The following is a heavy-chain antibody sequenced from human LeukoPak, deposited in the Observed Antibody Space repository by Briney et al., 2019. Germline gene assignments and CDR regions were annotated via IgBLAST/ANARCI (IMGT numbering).Heavy chain of an antibody. CDR2: IHGSDSTT. CDR3: AKDLFRWAFDF. J-gene: IGHJ3*01. V-gene: IGHV3-23*01. Sequence: GGSLRLSCATSGFTFNGNAMSWVRQAPGKGLEWVSAIHGSDSTTHYADSVKGRFTLFRDTSKNTLYLQMNSLRVEDTAIYYCAKDLFRWAFDFWGQGTVVTVSS. D-gene: IGHD4-23*01. CDR1: GFTFNGNA.